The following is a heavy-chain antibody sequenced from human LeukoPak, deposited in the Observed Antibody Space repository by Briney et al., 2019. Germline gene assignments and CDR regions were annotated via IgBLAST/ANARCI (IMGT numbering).Heavy chain of an antibody. D-gene: IGHD6-19*01. Sequence: PGGSLRLSCAASGFTFSSYAMHWVRQAPGKGLEWVAVISYDGSNKYYADSVKGRFTISRDNSKNTLYLQMNSLRAEDTAVYYCARGIAVAGGFDYWGQGTLVTVSS. CDR1: GFTFSSYA. CDR3: ARGIAVAGGFDY. V-gene: IGHV3-30*04. CDR2: ISYDGSNK. J-gene: IGHJ4*02.